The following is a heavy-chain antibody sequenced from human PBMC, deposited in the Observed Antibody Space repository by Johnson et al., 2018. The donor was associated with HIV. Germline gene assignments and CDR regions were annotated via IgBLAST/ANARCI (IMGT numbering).Heavy chain of an antibody. D-gene: IGHD3-9*01. Sequence: VQLVESGGGLVQPGRSLRLSCAVSGFTFDDYAMHWVRQAPGKGLEWVSVIYSGGSTYYADSVKGRFTISRDNSRNTLYLQMNSLRVEDTAVYFCAGKTGYDAFDMWGQGTMVTVSS. J-gene: IGHJ3*02. CDR3: AGKTGYDAFDM. CDR1: GFTFDDYA. V-gene: IGHV3-66*02. CDR2: IYSGGST.